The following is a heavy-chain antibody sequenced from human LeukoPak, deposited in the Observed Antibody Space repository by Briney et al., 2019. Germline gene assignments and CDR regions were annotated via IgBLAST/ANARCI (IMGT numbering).Heavy chain of an antibody. CDR3: AKDLTDYDFWSVDAFDI. V-gene: IGHV3-23*01. CDR1: GFTFSSYA. Sequence: GGSLRLSCAASGFTFSSYAMSWVRQAPGKGLEWVSAISGSGGSTYYADSVKGRFTISRDNSKNTLYLQMNSLRAEDTAVYYCAKDLTDYDFWSVDAFDIWGQGTMVTVSS. J-gene: IGHJ3*02. D-gene: IGHD3-3*01. CDR2: ISGSGGST.